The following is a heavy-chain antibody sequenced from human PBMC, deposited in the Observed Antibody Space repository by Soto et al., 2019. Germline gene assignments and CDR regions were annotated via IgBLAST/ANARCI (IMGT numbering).Heavy chain of an antibody. CDR1: GGSFSGYQ. CDR2: INDSGNI. D-gene: IGHD3-10*01. Sequence: QVQLQQWGAGLLKPSETLSLTCAVYGGSFSGYQWTWIRQTPGKGLEWIGEINDSGNINYNPSLKGRFTTSLDTPMTQFSQRSSYVTAADLAMDYCARGLIQWFGEATRRGDYYDYMDVGGKGTTVTVSS. V-gene: IGHV4-34*01. J-gene: IGHJ6*03. CDR3: ARGLIQWFGEATRRGDYYDYMDV.